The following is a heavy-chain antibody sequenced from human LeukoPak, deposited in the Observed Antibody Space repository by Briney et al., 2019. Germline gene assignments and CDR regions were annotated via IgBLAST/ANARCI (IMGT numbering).Heavy chain of an antibody. CDR2: ISAYNGNT. D-gene: IGHD3-9*01. CDR1: GYTFTSYG. Sequence: ASVKVSCKASGYTFTSYGISWVRQAPGQGLEWMGWISAYNGNTNYAQKLQGRVTMTTDTSTSTAYMELRSLRSDDTAVYYCARDGTLLRYFDWLFPPHFDYCGQGTLVTVSS. CDR3: ARDGTLLRYFDWLFPPHFDY. J-gene: IGHJ4*02. V-gene: IGHV1-18*04.